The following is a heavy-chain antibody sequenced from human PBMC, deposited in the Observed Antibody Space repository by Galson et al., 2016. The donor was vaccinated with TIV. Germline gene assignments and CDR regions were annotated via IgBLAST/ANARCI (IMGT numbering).Heavy chain of an antibody. CDR1: GFTVSDYY. Sequence: LRLSCAASGFTVSDYYMTWVRQAPGKGLEWVSVLYSGGGTYYADSVKGRFTIARDNTKNSLYLQMNSLRVEETAVYYCTRDSTNMFIEDPHAYPFEFWGQGTKVIVSS. CDR3: TRDSTNMFIEDPHAYPFEF. V-gene: IGHV3-66*01. CDR2: LYSGGGT. D-gene: IGHD2-8*01. J-gene: IGHJ3*01.